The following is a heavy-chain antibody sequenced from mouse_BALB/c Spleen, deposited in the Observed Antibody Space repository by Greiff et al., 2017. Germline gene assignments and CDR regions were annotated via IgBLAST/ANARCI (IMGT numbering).Heavy chain of an antibody. CDR3: ARVIYDGYYFAY. CDR2: ISNLAYSI. D-gene: IGHD2-3*01. J-gene: IGHJ3*01. CDR1: GFTFSDYG. V-gene: IGHV5-15*01. Sequence: DVKLVESGGGLVQPGGSRKLSCAASGFTFSDYGMAWVRQAPGKGPEWVAFISNLAYSIYYADTVTGRFTISRENAKNTLYLEMTSLRSEDTAMYYCARVIYDGYYFAYWGQGTLVTVSA.